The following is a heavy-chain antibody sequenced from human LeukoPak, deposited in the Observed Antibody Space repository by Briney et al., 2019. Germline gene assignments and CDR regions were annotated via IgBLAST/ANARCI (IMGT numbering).Heavy chain of an antibody. CDR2: IYSCGST. Sequence: PGGSLRLSCAASGFTVSSNYMSWVRQAPGKGLEWVSVIYSCGSTYYADSVKGRFTISRDNSKDTLYLQMNSLRAEDTAVYYCARDLGAAENYWGQGTLVTVSS. J-gene: IGHJ4*02. V-gene: IGHV3-66*01. CDR3: ARDLGAAENY. D-gene: IGHD6-13*01. CDR1: GFTVSSNY.